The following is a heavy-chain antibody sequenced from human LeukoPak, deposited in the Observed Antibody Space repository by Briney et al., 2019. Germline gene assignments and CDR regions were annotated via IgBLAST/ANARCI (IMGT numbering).Heavy chain of an antibody. D-gene: IGHD2-15*01. V-gene: IGHV3-30*04. J-gene: IGHJ4*02. CDR2: ISYDASII. CDR3: XXXXXXXCNGGTCYSDN. CDR1: GFSFSSYA. Sequence: GRSLRLSCAASGFSFSSYAMHWFRQAPGKGLEWMALISYDASIIYYADSVRGRFTISRDNSKDTLYLQMNSLRAEDTAVYYXXXXXXXXCNGGTCYSDNWGQGTLVTVSS.